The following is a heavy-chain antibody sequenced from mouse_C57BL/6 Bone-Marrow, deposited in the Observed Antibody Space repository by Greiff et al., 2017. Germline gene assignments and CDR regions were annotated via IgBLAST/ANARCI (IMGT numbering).Heavy chain of an antibody. CDR3: ATTIVTEDY. CDR2: IYPGSGST. CDR1: GYTFTSYW. D-gene: IGHD2-5*01. J-gene: IGHJ2*01. Sequence: QVQLQQPGAELVKPGASVKMSCKASGYTFTSYWITWVKQRPGQGLEWIGDIYPGSGSTNYNEKFKSKGTLTLDTSSSTAYMQLSSLTSDDSAVYYCATTIVTEDYWGQGTTLTVSS. V-gene: IGHV1-55*01.